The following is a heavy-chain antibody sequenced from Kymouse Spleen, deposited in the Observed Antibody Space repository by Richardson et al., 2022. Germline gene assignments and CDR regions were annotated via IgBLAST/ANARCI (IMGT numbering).Heavy chain of an antibody. CDR2: IKSKTDGGTT. CDR1: GFTFSNAW. J-gene: IGHJ6*02. Sequence: EVQLVESGGGLVKPGGSLRLSCAASGFTFSNAWMSWVRQAPGKGLEWVGRIKSKTDGGTTDYAAPVKGRFTISRDDSKNTLYLQMNSLKTEDTAVYYCTKSEDWNSYYYYYGMDVWGQGTTVTVSS. CDR3: TKSEDWNSYYYYYGMDV. V-gene: IGHV3-15*01. D-gene: IGHD1-7*01.